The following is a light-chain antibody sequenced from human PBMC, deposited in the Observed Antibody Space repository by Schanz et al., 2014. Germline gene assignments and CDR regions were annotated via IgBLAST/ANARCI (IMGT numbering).Light chain of an antibody. V-gene: IGKV2-28*01. CDR2: LTS. J-gene: IGKJ2*01. CDR1: QSLLYYNGNNY. CDR3: MQSLQFPIT. Sequence: DIGMTPSPLSLSVTPGEPASISCRSSQSLLYYNGNNYLDWYLQKPGQSPQLLIYLTSIRASGVPDRFSGSGSGTDFTLKISRVEAEDVGVYYCMQSLQFPITFGQGTKLEIK.